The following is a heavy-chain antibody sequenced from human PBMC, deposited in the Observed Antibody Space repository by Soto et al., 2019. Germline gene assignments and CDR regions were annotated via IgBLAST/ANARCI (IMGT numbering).Heavy chain of an antibody. Sequence: QVHLVESGGGVVQPGRSLRLSCVASGCTLNNYVMHWVRQAPGKGLEWVAVMSYDGVNKYYADSVKGRYSISRDNSKKTLYLQMSSLRADDTAVYYCAREMQQLVDCLDHWGQGTLVTVSS. J-gene: IGHJ4*02. V-gene: IGHV3-30-3*01. CDR1: GCTLNNYV. CDR2: MSYDGVNK. CDR3: AREMQQLVDCLDH. D-gene: IGHD6-13*01.